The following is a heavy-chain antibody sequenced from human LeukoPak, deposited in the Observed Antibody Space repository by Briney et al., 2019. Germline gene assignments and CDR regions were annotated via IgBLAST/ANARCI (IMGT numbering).Heavy chain of an antibody. CDR1: GGTFSSYA. J-gene: IGHJ4*02. CDR3: ASEDGMHNPDY. CDR2: IIPIFGTA. D-gene: IGHD1-14*01. V-gene: IGHV1-69*13. Sequence: ASVKVSCKASGGTFSSYAISWVRQAPGQGLEWMGGIIPIFGTANYAQKFQGRVTITADESTSTAYMELSSLRSEDTAVYYCASEDGMHNPDYRGQGTLVTVSP.